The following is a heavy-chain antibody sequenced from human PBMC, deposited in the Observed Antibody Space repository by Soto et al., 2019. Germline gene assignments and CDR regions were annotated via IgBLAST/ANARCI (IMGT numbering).Heavy chain of an antibody. J-gene: IGHJ4*02. V-gene: IGHV1-69*13. CDR3: ARDEYYYDSSGYYLPRYFDY. D-gene: IGHD3-22*01. CDR1: GGTFSSYA. Sequence: SVKVSCKASGGTFSSYAISWVRQAPGQGLEWMGGIIPIFGTANYAQKFQGRVTITADESTSTAYMELSSLRSEDTAVYYCARDEYYYDSSGYYLPRYFDYWGQGTLVTVSS. CDR2: IIPIFGTA.